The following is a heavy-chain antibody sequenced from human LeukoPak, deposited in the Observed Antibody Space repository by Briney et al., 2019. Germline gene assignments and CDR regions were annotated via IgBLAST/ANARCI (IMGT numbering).Heavy chain of an antibody. CDR3: ARGHPYITVPPGWFDP. CDR1: GYTFTSYG. D-gene: IGHD3-3*01. CDR2: ISAYNGNT. Sequence: ASVKVSCKASGYTFTSYGISWVRQAPGQGLEWMGWISAYNGNTNYAQKLQGRVTMTTDTSTSTAYMELRSLRSDDTAVYYCARGHPYITVPPGWFDPWGQGTLVTVSS. V-gene: IGHV1-18*01. J-gene: IGHJ5*02.